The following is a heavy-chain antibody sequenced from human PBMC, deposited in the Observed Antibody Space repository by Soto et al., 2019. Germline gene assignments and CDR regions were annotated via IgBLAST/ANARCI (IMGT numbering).Heavy chain of an antibody. V-gene: IGHV3-30*18. Sequence: VQLVASGGGVVQPGRSLRLSCAASGFTFSSYGMHWVRQAPGKGLEWVAVISYDGSNKYYADSVKGRFTISRDNSKNTLYLQMNSLRAEDTAVYYCAKDQYMQQLVPRGFDPWGQGTLVTVSS. CDR2: ISYDGSNK. CDR1: GFTFSSYG. J-gene: IGHJ5*02. D-gene: IGHD6-13*01. CDR3: AKDQYMQQLVPRGFDP.